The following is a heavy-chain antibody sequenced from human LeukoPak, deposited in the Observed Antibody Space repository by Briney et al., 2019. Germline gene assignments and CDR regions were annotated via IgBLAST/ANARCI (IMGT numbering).Heavy chain of an antibody. CDR3: VGSSGASWLDP. CDR2: IYYSGST. D-gene: IGHD3-10*01. J-gene: IGHJ5*02. CDR1: GGSISGYY. Sequence: NSSETLSLTCTVSGGSISGYYWSWIRQPPGKGLEWIGYIYYSGSTNYNPSLKSRVTMSVDTSKNQFSLKLSSVTAADTAVYYCVGSSGASWLDPWGQGTLVTVSS. V-gene: IGHV4-59*01.